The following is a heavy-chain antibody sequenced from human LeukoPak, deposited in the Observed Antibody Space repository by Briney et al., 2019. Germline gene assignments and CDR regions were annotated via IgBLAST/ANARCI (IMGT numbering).Heavy chain of an antibody. J-gene: IGHJ4*02. CDR2: IYDDEST. V-gene: IGHV4-30-4*01. CDR3: ARARLRGPTQD. CDR1: GDSMYSGDYY. Sequence: SETLSLTCTVSGDSMYSGDYYCNSIRQAPGKGLEWIGHIYDDESTYYNPSLKNRVFMSVDASEMQFSLRLTSVTAADSGLYYCARARLRGPTQDWSPGTLVTVSS. D-gene: IGHD1-1*01.